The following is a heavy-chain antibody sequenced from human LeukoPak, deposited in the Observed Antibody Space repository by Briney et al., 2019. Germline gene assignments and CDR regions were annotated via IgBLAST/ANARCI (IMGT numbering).Heavy chain of an antibody. Sequence: GGSLRLSCAASGFIFSRYSMNWVRQAPGKGLEWVSSISSSSSYIYYADSVKGRFTISRDNAKNSLYLQMNSLRAEDTAVYYCARTISDSSGYPTPFDPWGQGTLVTVSS. V-gene: IGHV3-21*01. D-gene: IGHD3-22*01. CDR1: GFIFSRYS. CDR3: ARTISDSSGYPTPFDP. CDR2: ISSSSSYI. J-gene: IGHJ5*02.